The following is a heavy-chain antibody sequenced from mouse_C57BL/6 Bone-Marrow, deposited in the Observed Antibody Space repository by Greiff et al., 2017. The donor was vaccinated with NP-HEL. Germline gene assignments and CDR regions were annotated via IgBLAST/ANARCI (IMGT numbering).Heavy chain of an antibody. CDR1: GFTFTDYY. Sequence: EVKLVESGGGLVQPGGSLSLSCAASGFTFTDYYMSWVRQPPGKALEWLGFIRNKANGYSTEYSASVKGRFTISRDNSQSILYLQMTALRAEDSATYYCARYYLGFAYWGQGTLVTVSA. J-gene: IGHJ3*01. CDR3: ARYYLGFAY. V-gene: IGHV7-3*01. CDR2: IRNKANGYST.